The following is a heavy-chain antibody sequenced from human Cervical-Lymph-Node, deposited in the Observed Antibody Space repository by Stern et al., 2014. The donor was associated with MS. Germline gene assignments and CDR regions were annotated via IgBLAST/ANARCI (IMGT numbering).Heavy chain of an antibody. D-gene: IGHD4-23*01. CDR1: GFTFSAYA. J-gene: IGHJ4*02. CDR3: VKRGGNLLHYFDW. V-gene: IGHV3-30*04. Sequence: VPLVESGGGVVQPGRSLRLSCAASGFTFSAYAMHWVRQAPGTGLEWLASVSADGTVNHYTDSVKGRLTISRDNSKYTLYLEMNSLITEDTAVYYCVKRGGNLLHYFDWWGQGALVTVSS. CDR2: VSADGTVN.